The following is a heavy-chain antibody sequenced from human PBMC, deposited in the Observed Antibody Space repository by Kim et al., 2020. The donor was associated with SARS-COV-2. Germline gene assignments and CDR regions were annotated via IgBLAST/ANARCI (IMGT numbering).Heavy chain of an antibody. CDR2: INHSGST. Sequence: SETLSLTCAVYGGSFSGYYWSWIRQPPGKGLEWIGEINHSGSTNYNPSLKSRVTISVDTSKNQFSLKLSSVTAADTAVYYCARDLGIAVAGSIIDYWGQG. V-gene: IGHV4-34*01. CDR3: ARDLGIAVAGSIIDY. J-gene: IGHJ4*02. D-gene: IGHD6-19*01. CDR1: GGSFSGYY.